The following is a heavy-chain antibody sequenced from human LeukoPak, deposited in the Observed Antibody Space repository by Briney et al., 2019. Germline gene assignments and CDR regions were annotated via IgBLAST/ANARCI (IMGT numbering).Heavy chain of an antibody. CDR1: GFTFSSYA. Sequence: TGGSLRLSCAASGFTFSSYAMSWVRHAPGKGLVWVSRMSSDGIRTHYADSVNGRFTISRDNAKNTLYLQMNSLRAEDTAVYYCASPVAGTRNAFDVWGQGTMVTVSS. D-gene: IGHD6-19*01. CDR3: ASPVAGTRNAFDV. CDR2: MSSDGIRT. J-gene: IGHJ3*01. V-gene: IGHV3-74*01.